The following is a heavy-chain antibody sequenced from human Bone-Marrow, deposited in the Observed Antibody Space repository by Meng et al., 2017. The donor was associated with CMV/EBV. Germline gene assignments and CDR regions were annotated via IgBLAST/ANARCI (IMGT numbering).Heavy chain of an antibody. J-gene: IGHJ4*02. V-gene: IGHV4-39*07. CDR3: ASVAAAGTVDY. CDR2: IYYSGST. CDR1: GGSISSSSYY. Sequence: GSLRLSCTVSGGSISSSSYYWGWIRQPPGKGLEWIGSIYYSGSTYYNPSLKSRVTISVDTSKNQFSLKLSSVTAADTAVYYCASVAAAGTVDYWGQGTLVTVSS. D-gene: IGHD6-13*01.